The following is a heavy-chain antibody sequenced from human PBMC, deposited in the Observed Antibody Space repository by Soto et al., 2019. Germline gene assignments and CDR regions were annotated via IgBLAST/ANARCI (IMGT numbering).Heavy chain of an antibody. CDR1: GYSFAYYW. V-gene: IGHV5-51*01. CDR3: ARNRLRQYYYGMDV. J-gene: IGHJ6*02. Sequence: ESLKISCEGSGYSFAYYWISCVRHVPGKVLEWVGVIYPGDSDTRFSPSFRGQVTISADKSISHVYLQWSSLKASDNAMYYCARNRLRQYYYGMDVWGQGTTVTVSS. CDR2: IYPGDSDT. D-gene: IGHD3-10*01.